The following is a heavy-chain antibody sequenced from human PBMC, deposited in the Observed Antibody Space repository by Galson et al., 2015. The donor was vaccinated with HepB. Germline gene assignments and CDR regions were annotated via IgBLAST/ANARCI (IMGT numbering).Heavy chain of an antibody. V-gene: IGHV3-11*06. Sequence: SLRLSCAASGFTFSDYYMSWIRQAPGKGLEWVSYISSSSSYTNYADSVKGRFTISRDNAKNSLYLQMNSLRAEDTAVYYCARSSNYYDSSGYYEVGGMDVWGQGTPVTVSS. CDR2: ISSSSSYT. J-gene: IGHJ6*02. D-gene: IGHD3-22*01. CDR1: GFTFSDYY. CDR3: ARSSNYYDSSGYYEVGGMDV.